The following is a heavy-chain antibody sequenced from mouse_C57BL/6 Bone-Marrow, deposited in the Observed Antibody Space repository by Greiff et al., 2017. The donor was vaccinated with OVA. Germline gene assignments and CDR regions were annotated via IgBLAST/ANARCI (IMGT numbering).Heavy chain of an antibody. Sequence: EVQLQQSGPVLVKPGASVKMSCKASGYTFTDYYMNWVKQSHGKSLEWIGVINPYNGGTSYNQKFKGKATLTVDKSSSTAYMELNSLTSEDSAVYYCARRRYYGSSYNYWGQGTTLTVSS. CDR2: INPYNGGT. V-gene: IGHV1-19*01. CDR1: GYTFTDYY. CDR3: ARRRYYGSSYNY. J-gene: IGHJ2*01. D-gene: IGHD1-1*01.